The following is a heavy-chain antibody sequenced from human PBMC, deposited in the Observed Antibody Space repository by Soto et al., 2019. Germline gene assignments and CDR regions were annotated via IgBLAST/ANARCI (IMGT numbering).Heavy chain of an antibody. J-gene: IGHJ3*01. CDR2: ISWSSGTI. Sequence: EVQLVESGGGLVQPGRSLRLSCAASGFIFDDYAMQWVRQAPGKGLEWVAGISWSSGTIGYGESVKGRFTISRDKAKNTLFLEMNSLRAEDTAVYYCAKDLYSGYTSHAFDLWGQGTMVSVS. D-gene: IGHD5-12*01. V-gene: IGHV3-9*01. CDR1: GFIFDDYA. CDR3: AKDLYSGYTSHAFDL.